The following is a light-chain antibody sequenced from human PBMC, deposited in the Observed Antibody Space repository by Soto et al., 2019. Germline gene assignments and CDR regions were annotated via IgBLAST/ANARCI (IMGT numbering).Light chain of an antibody. J-gene: IGKJ1*01. CDR2: GAS. CDR1: QKISSTY. CDR3: QQYGTAPRT. Sequence: EIVLTQSTGTLSLSPGERVTVSCRASQKISSTYLAWYQQKPGQAPRLLIYGASSRPTGIPDRFSGSGSGTDFTLVISRPEPEDLAVYYCQQYGTAPRTFGQGTKVEIK. V-gene: IGKV3-20*01.